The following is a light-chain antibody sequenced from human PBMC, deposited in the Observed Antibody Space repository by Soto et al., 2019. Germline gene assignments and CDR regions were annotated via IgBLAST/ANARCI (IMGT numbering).Light chain of an antibody. CDR3: AAWDDSLNGYV. V-gene: IGLV1-44*01. CDR1: SSNIGSNT. Sequence: QSVLTQPPSASATLGQRITISCSGSSSNIGSNTVNWYQQLPGTAPKLLIYSNNQRPSGVPDRFSGSKSGTSASLAISGLQSEDEADYYCAAWDDSLNGYVFGTGTKVTVL. CDR2: SNN. J-gene: IGLJ1*01.